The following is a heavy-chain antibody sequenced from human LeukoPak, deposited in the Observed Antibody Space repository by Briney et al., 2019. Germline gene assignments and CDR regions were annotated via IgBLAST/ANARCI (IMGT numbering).Heavy chain of an antibody. J-gene: IGHJ4*02. CDR1: GGSISSSSYY. CDR3: ARHTNWSGNDY. CDR2: IYYSGST. V-gene: IGHV4-39*01. D-gene: IGHD1-20*01. Sequence: SETLSLTCTVSGGSISSSSYYWGWIRQPPGKGLEWIVSIYYSGSTYYNPSLKTPVTISVDTSKNQFSLKLSSVTAAATAVYYCARHTNWSGNDYWGQGTQVTVS.